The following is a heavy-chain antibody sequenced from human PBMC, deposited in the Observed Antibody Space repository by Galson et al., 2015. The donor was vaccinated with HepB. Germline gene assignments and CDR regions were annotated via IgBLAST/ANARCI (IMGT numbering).Heavy chain of an antibody. Sequence: SLRLSRAASGFTFSSYGMHWVRQAPGEGLEWVAVISYDGSFKYYADSVKGRFTISRDNSKNTLYLQMSSLRAEDTAVYYCAKDYYDTSGLSDYWGQGTLVTVSS. D-gene: IGHD3-22*01. CDR3: AKDYYDTSGLSDY. V-gene: IGHV3-30*18. CDR1: GFTFSSYG. J-gene: IGHJ4*02. CDR2: ISYDGSFK.